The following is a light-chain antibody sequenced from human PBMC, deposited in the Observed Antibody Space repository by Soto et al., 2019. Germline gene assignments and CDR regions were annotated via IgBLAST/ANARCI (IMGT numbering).Light chain of an antibody. J-gene: IGKJ1*01. CDR1: QTISSG. CDR3: QHYNSYSEA. Sequence: DIQMTQSPSTLSGSVGDRVTITCRASQTISSGLAWYQQKPGKAPKLLSYKASTLKSVVPSRFSGSGSGTEFTLTISSLPPDDFATYYCQHYNSYSEAFGQGTKVELK. CDR2: KAS. V-gene: IGKV1-5*03.